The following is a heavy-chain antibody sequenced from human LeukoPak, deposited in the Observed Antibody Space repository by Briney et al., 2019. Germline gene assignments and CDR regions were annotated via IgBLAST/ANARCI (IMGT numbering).Heavy chain of an antibody. D-gene: IGHD3-22*01. Sequence: GGALRLSCAPSGFTFSASAMHWVRQASGKGLEWVAVIWNDESNKYYADSVKGRFTISRDNSKNTLYLQMNSLTAEDTAVYYCARDIYYYDSSGYYYFDYWGQGTLVGVSS. CDR2: IWNDESNK. J-gene: IGHJ4*02. CDR3: ARDIYYYDSSGYYYFDY. CDR1: GFTFSASA. V-gene: IGHV3-33*08.